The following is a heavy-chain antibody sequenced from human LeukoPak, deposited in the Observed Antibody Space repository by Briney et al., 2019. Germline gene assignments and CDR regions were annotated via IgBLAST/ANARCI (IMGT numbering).Heavy chain of an antibody. V-gene: IGHV3-48*01. D-gene: IGHD3-10*01. CDR2: ISSSSSTI. CDR1: GFTFSSHS. CDR3: ARDQHYYNSGSYYIGLDY. Sequence: GGSLRLSCAASGFTFSSHSMNWVRQAPGKGLEWVSYISSSSSTIYYADSVKGRFTISRDNAKNSLYLQMNSLRAEDTAVYYCARDQHYYNSGSYYIGLDYWGQGTLVTVSS. J-gene: IGHJ4*02.